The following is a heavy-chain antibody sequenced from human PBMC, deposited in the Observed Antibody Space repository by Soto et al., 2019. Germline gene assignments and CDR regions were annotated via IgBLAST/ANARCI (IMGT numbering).Heavy chain of an antibody. D-gene: IGHD2-2*01. J-gene: IGHJ5*02. CDR2: ISAYNGNT. Sequence: QVQLVQSGAEVKKPGASVKVSCKASGYTFTSYGISWVRQAPGQGLEWMGWISAYNGNTNYAKKLQGRVTRTTDPAASTAYTELRSRRSDDTAVCYGAREDPPSLTWAQGTLVTVSS. CDR3: AREDPPSLT. V-gene: IGHV1-18*01. CDR1: GYTFTSYG.